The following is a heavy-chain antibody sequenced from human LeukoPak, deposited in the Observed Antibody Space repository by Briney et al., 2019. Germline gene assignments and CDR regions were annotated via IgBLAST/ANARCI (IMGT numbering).Heavy chain of an antibody. V-gene: IGHV1-69*13. J-gene: IGHJ6*03. CDR1: GGTFSSYA. Sequence: PVKVSCKASGGTFSSYAISWVRQAPGQGLEWMGGIIPIFGTANYAQKFQGRVTITADESTSTAYMELSSLRSEDTAVYYCARVKRDANYDILTGPDYYYYYMDVWGKGTTVTVSS. CDR3: ARVKRDANYDILTGPDYYYYYMDV. D-gene: IGHD3-9*01. CDR2: IIPIFGTA.